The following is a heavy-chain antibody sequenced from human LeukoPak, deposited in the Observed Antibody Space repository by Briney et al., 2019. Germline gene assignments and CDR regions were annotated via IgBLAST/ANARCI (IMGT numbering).Heavy chain of an antibody. V-gene: IGHV3-30*02. D-gene: IGHD5-24*01. CDR1: GFTFSSYG. CDR3: AKVEMATSPGGIDY. CDR2: IRYDGSNK. Sequence: GGSLRLSCAASGFTFSSYGMHWVRQAPGKGLEWVTFIRYDGSNKYYADSVKGRFTISRDNSKNTLYLQMNSVRVEDTAMYYCAKVEMATSPGGIDYWGQGTLVTVSS. J-gene: IGHJ4*02.